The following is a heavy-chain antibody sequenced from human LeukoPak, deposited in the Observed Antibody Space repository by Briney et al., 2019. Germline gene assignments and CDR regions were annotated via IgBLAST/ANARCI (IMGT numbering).Heavy chain of an antibody. CDR1: GFTVSSYA. Sequence: GSLRLSCAASGFTVSSYAMTWVRQAPGKGLEWVSAIGYSAGDTYYADSVKGRFTISRDNSMYTLYLQMSSLRADDTALYYCAKDDDGHHHGVDHWGQGTLVTVSS. D-gene: IGHD4-17*01. CDR3: AKDDDGHHHGVDH. V-gene: IGHV3-23*01. CDR2: IGYSAGDT. J-gene: IGHJ4*02.